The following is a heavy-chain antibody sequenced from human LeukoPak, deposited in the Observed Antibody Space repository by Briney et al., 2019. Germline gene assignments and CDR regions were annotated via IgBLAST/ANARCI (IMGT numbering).Heavy chain of an antibody. V-gene: IGHV3-23*01. CDR3: ATRNDGGWFDP. J-gene: IGHJ5*02. D-gene: IGHD1-1*01. CDR1: GFTFSDYA. Sequence: PGGSLRLSCAASGFTFSDYALGWVRQASGRGLEWVSAISGSGGSTYYADSVKGRFTISRDNSKNTLYLQMNSLRAEDTAVYYCATRNDGGWFDPWGQGTLVTVSS. CDR2: ISGSGGST.